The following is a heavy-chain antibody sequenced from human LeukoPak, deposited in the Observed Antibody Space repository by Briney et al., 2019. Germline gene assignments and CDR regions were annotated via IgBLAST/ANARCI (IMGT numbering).Heavy chain of an antibody. CDR3: APGVGFY. CDR1: GFTFSSYG. V-gene: IGHV3-30*03. D-gene: IGHD1-26*01. Sequence: GRSLRLSCAASGFTFSSYGMHWVRQAPGKGLEWVAVISYDGSNKYYADSVKGRFTISRDNSKNTLYLQMNSLRAEDTAVYYCAPGVGFYWGQGTLVTVSS. J-gene: IGHJ4*02. CDR2: ISYDGSNK.